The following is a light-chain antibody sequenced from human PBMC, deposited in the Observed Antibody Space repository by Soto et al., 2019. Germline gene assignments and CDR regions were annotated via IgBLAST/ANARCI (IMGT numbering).Light chain of an antibody. V-gene: IGKV3-20*01. Sequence: EIVLTQSPGTLSLSPGERATLSCRASQSVSSSYLAWYQQKPGQAPRLLIYGASSRATGIPDRFSGSGSGTDFTLTISSLEPEDFAVYYCQHYEWSPITFGQGTRLEIK. CDR1: QSVSSSY. CDR3: QHYEWSPIT. CDR2: GAS. J-gene: IGKJ5*01.